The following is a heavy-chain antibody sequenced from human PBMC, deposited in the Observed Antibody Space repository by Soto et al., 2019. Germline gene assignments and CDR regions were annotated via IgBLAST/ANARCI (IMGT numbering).Heavy chain of an antibody. V-gene: IGHV4-31*03. J-gene: IGHJ4*02. Sequence: SETLSLTCTVSGGSISSGGYYWSWIRQHPGKVLEWIVYIYYSGSTYYNPSLKSRVTISLDTSNNQFSLKLSSVAAADTAVYYCVRDIYGDHPGYFDYWGQGTLVTVSS. CDR3: VRDIYGDHPGYFDY. CDR1: GGSISSGGYY. CDR2: IYYSGST. D-gene: IGHD4-17*01.